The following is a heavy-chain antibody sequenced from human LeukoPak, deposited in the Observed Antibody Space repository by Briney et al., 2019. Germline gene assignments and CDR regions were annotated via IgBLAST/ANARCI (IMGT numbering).Heavy chain of an antibody. V-gene: IGHV3-33*06. CDR1: GFTFSHYG. CDR2: IWNDGSNK. Sequence: GRSLRLSCATSGFTFSHYGMHWVRQAPGKGLEWVAVIWNDGSNKYYGDSVKGRFTISRDNSQNTLYLQMNSPRVEDTAVYYCAKDAQRGFDYSNSLESWGQGTLVTVSS. CDR3: AKDAQRGFDYSNSLES. D-gene: IGHD4-11*01. J-gene: IGHJ5*01.